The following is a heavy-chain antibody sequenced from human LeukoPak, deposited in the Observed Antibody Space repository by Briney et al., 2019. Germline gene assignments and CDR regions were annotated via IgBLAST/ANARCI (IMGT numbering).Heavy chain of an antibody. Sequence: GGSLRLSCATSRFTFSSYGMHWVRQAPGKGLEWVAFIRYDGSIKYYADSVRGRFTISRDNSRNTLYLQMNYLRAEDTAVYYCARGRQWLMYYYYMDVWGKGTTVTVSS. CDR1: RFTFSSYG. D-gene: IGHD6-19*01. CDR2: IRYDGSIK. CDR3: ARGRQWLMYYYYMDV. V-gene: IGHV3-30*02. J-gene: IGHJ6*03.